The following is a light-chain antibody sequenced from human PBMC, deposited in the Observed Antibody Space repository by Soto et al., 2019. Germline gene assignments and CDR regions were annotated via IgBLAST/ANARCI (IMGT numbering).Light chain of an antibody. Sequence: DIQMTQSPSTLSASVGDRVTITCRASQSISSWLAWYQQKPGKAPKLLIYDASSLESGVPSRFSGSGFGTEFTFTISSLQPDDFATYYCQQYNSYPRTFGQGTKV. CDR1: QSISSW. CDR2: DAS. CDR3: QQYNSYPRT. J-gene: IGKJ1*01. V-gene: IGKV1-5*01.